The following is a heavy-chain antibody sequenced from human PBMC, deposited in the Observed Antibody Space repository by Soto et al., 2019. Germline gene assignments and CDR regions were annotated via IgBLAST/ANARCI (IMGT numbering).Heavy chain of an antibody. V-gene: IGHV4-59*01. D-gene: IGHD5-12*01. Sequence: PSETLSLTCTVSGGSISSYYWSWIRQPPGKGLDWIGYIYYSGSTNYNPSLKSRATISVDTSKNQFSLKLSSVTAAETAVYYCVRVGLQSIYDRLDVWGQGTTVTVSS. CDR3: VRVGLQSIYDRLDV. CDR1: GGSISSYY. CDR2: IYYSGST. J-gene: IGHJ6*02.